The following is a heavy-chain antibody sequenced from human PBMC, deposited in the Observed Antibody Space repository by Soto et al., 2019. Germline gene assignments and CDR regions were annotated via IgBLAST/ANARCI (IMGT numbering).Heavy chain of an antibody. V-gene: IGHV1-69*13. Sequence: ASVKVSCKASGGTFSSYAISWVRQAPGQGLEWMGGIIPIFGTANYAQKFQGRVTITADESTSTAYMELSSLRSEDTAVYYCAGRTQWLEYTFDYWGKGTLVTVSS. D-gene: IGHD6-19*01. CDR1: GGTFSSYA. CDR2: IIPIFGTA. J-gene: IGHJ4*02. CDR3: AGRTQWLEYTFDY.